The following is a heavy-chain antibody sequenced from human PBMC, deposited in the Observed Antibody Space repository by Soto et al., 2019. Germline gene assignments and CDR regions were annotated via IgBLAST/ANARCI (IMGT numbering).Heavy chain of an antibody. D-gene: IGHD6-19*01. CDR2: ISGSGGST. V-gene: IGHV3-23*01. CDR1: GFTFSSYA. CDR3: AKVPGIAVAGTRVGVFDY. Sequence: GGSLRLSCAASGFTFSSYAMSWVRQAPGKGLEWVSAISGSGGSTYYADSVKGRFTISRDNSKNTLYLQKNSLRAEDTAVYYCAKVPGIAVAGTRVGVFDYWGQGTLVTVSS. J-gene: IGHJ4*02.